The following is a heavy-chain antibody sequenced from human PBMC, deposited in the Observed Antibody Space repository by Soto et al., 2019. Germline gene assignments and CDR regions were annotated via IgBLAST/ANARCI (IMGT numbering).Heavy chain of an antibody. V-gene: IGHV3-48*02. D-gene: IGHD1-26*01. J-gene: IGHJ6*02. Sequence: EVQLVESGGGLVQPGGSLRLSCAASGFTFSSYSMNWVRQAPGKGLEWVSYISSSSSTIYYADSVKGRFTISRDNAKNALYLQMNSLRDEDTAVYYCARDGGGEWELPKPRYYYGMDVWGQGTTVTVSS. CDR3: ARDGGGEWELPKPRYYYGMDV. CDR2: ISSSSSTI. CDR1: GFTFSSYS.